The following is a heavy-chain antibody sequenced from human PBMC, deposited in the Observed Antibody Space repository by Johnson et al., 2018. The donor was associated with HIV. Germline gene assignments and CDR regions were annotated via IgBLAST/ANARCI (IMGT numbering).Heavy chain of an antibody. CDR2: VNWNGAST. J-gene: IGHJ3*02. Sequence: VQLVESGGGVVRPGGSLRLSCAASGFHFDDYGMSWVRQAPGKGLEWVSGVNWNGASTGYADSVKGRFTVSRDNANNSLYLQMNSLRAEDTAVYYCARGRYAFDIWGQGTMVTVS. CDR1: GFHFDDYG. CDR3: ARGRYAFDI. V-gene: IGHV3-20*04.